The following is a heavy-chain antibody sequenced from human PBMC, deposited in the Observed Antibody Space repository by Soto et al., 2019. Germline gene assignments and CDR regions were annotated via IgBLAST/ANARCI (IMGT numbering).Heavy chain of an antibody. D-gene: IGHD6-19*01. CDR2: INPNSGGT. CDR1: GYTFTGYY. CDR3: ARAPIPYSSGWPAENWFDP. V-gene: IGHV1-2*04. J-gene: IGHJ5*02. Sequence: ASVKVSCKASGYTFTGYYMHWVRQAPGQGLEWMGWINPNSGGTNYAQKFQGWVTMTRDTSISTAYMELSRLRSDDTAVYYCARAPIPYSSGWPAENWFDPWGQGTLVTVSS.